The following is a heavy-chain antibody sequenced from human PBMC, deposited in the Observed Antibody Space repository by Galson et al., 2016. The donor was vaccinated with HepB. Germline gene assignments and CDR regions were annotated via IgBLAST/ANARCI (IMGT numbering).Heavy chain of an antibody. J-gene: IGHJ4*02. CDR2: ISGGPDGRT. CDR3: AKLWAPGLITGSTFFDS. Sequence: SLRLSCAASGFTFSYYGMSWVRQAAGKGLEWVSGISGGPDGRTYYADSGKGRFTISRDNSKNTLYLQMTSLRAEDTAVYYCAKLWAPGLITGSTFFDSWGQGTLVTVSS. V-gene: IGHV3-23*01. CDR1: GFTFSYYG. D-gene: IGHD1-7*01.